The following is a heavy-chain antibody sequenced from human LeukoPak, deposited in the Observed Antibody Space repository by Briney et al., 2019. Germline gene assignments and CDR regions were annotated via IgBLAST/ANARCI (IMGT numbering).Heavy chain of an antibody. D-gene: IGHD3-10*01. J-gene: IGHJ3*02. Sequence: GGSLRLSCAASGFTFSTYSMNWVRQAPGKGLEWVSSISTRSTYIYYADSVKGRFTISRDNAKKTLFLQMNSLRAEDTAVYYCARPLNSVRGGNAFDIWGQGTMVTVSS. CDR3: ARPLNSVRGGNAFDI. V-gene: IGHV3-21*04. CDR2: ISTRSTYI. CDR1: GFTFSTYS.